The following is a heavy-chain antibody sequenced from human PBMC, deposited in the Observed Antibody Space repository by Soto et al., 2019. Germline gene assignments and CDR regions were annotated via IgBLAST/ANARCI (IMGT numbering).Heavy chain of an antibody. CDR1: GDSVSSTSAA. V-gene: IGHV6-1*01. Sequence: SQTLSLTCAISGDSVSSTSAAWNWIRQSTSRGLEWLGRTYYRYEWYSDYAISVNSRIAITPDTSKNQFSLQLNSVTPEDTAVYYCARYSSGWYFDYWGQGALVTVSS. CDR2: TYYRYEWYS. D-gene: IGHD6-19*01. J-gene: IGHJ4*01. CDR3: ARYSSGWYFDY.